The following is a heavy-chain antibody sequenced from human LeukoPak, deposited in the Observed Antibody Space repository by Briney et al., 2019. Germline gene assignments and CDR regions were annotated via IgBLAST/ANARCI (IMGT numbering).Heavy chain of an antibody. CDR3: ARDPGGNDDVY. Sequence: GASVKVSCKASGYTFTSYGISWVRQAPGQGLEWMGRIIPILGIANYAQKFQGRVTITADKSTSTAYMELSSLRSEDTAVYYCARDPGGNDDVYWGQGTLVTVSS. CDR1: GYTFTSYG. J-gene: IGHJ4*02. D-gene: IGHD1-1*01. CDR2: IIPILGIA. V-gene: IGHV1-69*04.